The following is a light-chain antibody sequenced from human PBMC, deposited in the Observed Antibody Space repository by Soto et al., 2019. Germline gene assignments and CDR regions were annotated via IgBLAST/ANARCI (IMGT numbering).Light chain of an antibody. CDR3: QQYYDLPIT. J-gene: IGKJ5*01. CDR2: DVT. V-gene: IGKV1-33*01. Sequence: DIQMTQPPSSRSASVGERDNITCQASQDIDKYLNWYQQKPGKAPKLLIDDVTNLETGVPSRFSGSESGTHFTFTIGSLQPEDIATYYCQQYYDLPITCGQATRLEIK. CDR1: QDIDKY.